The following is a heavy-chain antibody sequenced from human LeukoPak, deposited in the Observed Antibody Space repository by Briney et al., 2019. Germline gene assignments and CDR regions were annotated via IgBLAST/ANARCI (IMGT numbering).Heavy chain of an antibody. Sequence: PGGSLRLPCAASGFTFSSYSMNWVRQAPGKGLEWVSSISSSSSYIYYADSVKGRFTISRDNAKNSLYLQMNSLRAEDTAVYYCARDGGYYYDSSGYYPENYWGQGTLVTVSS. D-gene: IGHD3-22*01. CDR3: ARDGGYYYDSSGYYPENY. CDR1: GFTFSSYS. V-gene: IGHV3-21*01. J-gene: IGHJ4*02. CDR2: ISSSSSYI.